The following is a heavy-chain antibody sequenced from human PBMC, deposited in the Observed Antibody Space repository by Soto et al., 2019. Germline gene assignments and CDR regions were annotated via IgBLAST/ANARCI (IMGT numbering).Heavy chain of an antibody. V-gene: IGHV1-18*01. CDR2: ISAHNDNT. J-gene: IGHJ4*02. CDR1: GYTFTSYG. CDR3: ARGRNGDY. Sequence: QVHLVQSGAEVRKPGASVKVSCKGSGYTFTSYGIAWVRQAPGQGLEWMGWISAHNDNTNYAQKVQGRVTVTRDTSTSTPYRERRNVRSDDTAVYYGARGRNGDYGGKGALVTVPS. D-gene: IGHD1-1*01.